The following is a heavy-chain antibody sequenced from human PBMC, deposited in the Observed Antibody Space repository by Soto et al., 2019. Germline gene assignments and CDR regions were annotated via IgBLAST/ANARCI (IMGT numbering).Heavy chain of an antibody. J-gene: IGHJ5*02. CDR2: ISSSGSTI. Sequence: GGSLRLSCAASGFTFSSYEMNWVRQAPGKGLEWVSYISSSGSTIYYADSVKGRFTISRDNAKNSLYLQMNSLRAEDTAVYYCATGPPRLRFLACLMGNWFDTWGQGTLVTVSS. V-gene: IGHV3-48*03. CDR3: ATGPPRLRFLACLMGNWFDT. D-gene: IGHD3-3*01. CDR1: GFTFSSYE.